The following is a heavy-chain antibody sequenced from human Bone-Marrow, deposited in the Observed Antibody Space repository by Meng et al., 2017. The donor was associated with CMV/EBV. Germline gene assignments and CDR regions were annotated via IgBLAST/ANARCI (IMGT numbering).Heavy chain of an antibody. Sequence: TYFWSWIRQPPGRGLEWIGYIDYPGNPNYNSSLYSRVTISIDTSKNEFSLSLRSVTPADTAVYYCARVHCSSTSCYRSLGNNWVDPWGQGTLVTVSS. CDR1: TYF. D-gene: IGHD2-2*02. V-gene: IGHV4-59*01. J-gene: IGHJ5*02. CDR3: ARVHCSSTSCYRSLGNNWVDP. CDR2: IDYPGNP.